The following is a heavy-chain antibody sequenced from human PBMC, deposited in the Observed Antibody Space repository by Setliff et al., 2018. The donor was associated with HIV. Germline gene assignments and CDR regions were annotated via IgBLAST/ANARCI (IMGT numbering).Heavy chain of an antibody. V-gene: IGHV1-18*01. CDR1: GYTFTSYG. D-gene: IGHD3-22*01. Sequence: ASVKVSCKASGYTFTSYGISWVRQAPGQGLEWMGWISAANGDTNFAQELQGRVTMTTDTSTSTAYMELRSLRSDDTAVYYCARYDSSGYYPSNYYYGMDVWGQGTTVTVPS. J-gene: IGHJ6*02. CDR3: ARYDSSGYYPSNYYYGMDV. CDR2: ISAANGDT.